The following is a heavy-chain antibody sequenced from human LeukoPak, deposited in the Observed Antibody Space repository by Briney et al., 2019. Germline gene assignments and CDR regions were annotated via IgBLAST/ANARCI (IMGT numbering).Heavy chain of an antibody. V-gene: IGHV3-11*04. CDR3: ARFRTSSGWTPGDY. Sequence: GGSLRLSCAASGFTFSDSYMSWIRQAPGKGLEWVSYISSSASTIYYADSVKGRFTISRDNAKNSLYLQMNSLRAEDTAVYYCARFRTSSGWTPGDYWGQGTLVTVSS. D-gene: IGHD6-19*01. CDR1: GFTFSDSY. J-gene: IGHJ4*02. CDR2: ISSSASTI.